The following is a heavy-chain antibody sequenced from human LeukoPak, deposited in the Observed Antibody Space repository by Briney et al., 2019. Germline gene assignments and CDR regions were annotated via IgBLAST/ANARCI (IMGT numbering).Heavy chain of an antibody. V-gene: IGHV4-34*01. Sequence: PSETLSLTCAVYGGSFSGYYWSWIRQPPGKGLEWIGEISHSGSTNYNPSLKSRVTISVDTSKNQFSLKLSSVTAADTAVYYCARGRLSRYVDILTGSYFDYWGQGTLVTVSS. CDR3: ARGRLSRYVDILTGSYFDY. CDR1: GGSFSGYY. D-gene: IGHD3-9*01. CDR2: ISHSGST. J-gene: IGHJ4*02.